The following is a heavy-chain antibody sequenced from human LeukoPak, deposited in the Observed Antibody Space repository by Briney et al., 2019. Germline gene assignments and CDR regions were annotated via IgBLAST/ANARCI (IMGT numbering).Heavy chain of an antibody. Sequence: GGSLRLSCAASGFTFSNFAMMGVLQAPGTGLQWVSTITGYGATFYADSVRGRFTIFRDTSMNTLFLQMNSLGAEDTAVYYCAKGAAAGKVDWFDPWGQGTLVTVSS. D-gene: IGHD6-13*01. CDR3: AKGAAAGKVDWFDP. CDR2: ITGYGAT. J-gene: IGHJ5*02. V-gene: IGHV3-23*01. CDR1: GFTFSNFA.